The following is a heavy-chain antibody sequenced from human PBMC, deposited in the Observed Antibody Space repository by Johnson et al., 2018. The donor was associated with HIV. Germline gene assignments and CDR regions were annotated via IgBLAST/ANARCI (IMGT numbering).Heavy chain of an antibody. V-gene: IGHV3-7*03. Sequence: VQLVESGGGLVQPGGSLRLSCAASGVTLSNYWMSWVRQAPGKGLEWVANIKEDGSEKYYVDSVKGRFTISRDNAKNSLYLQMNSLRAEDTAVYYCARWVMVRGREGFDMWGQCTMVTVSS. CDR3: ARWVMVRGREGFDM. CDR1: GVTLSNYW. D-gene: IGHD3-10*01. CDR2: IKEDGSEK. J-gene: IGHJ3*02.